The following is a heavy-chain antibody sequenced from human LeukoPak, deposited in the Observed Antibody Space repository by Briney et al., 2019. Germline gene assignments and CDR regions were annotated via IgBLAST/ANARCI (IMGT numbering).Heavy chain of an antibody. D-gene: IGHD3-22*01. CDR2: INAGNGNT. CDR1: GYTFTSYA. V-gene: IGHV1-3*01. Sequence: ASVKVSCEASGYTFTSYAMHWVRQTPGQRLEWMGWINAGNGNTKYSQKFQGRVTITRDTSASTAYMELSSLRSEDTAVYYCARAYDSSGYHDYWGQGTLVTVSS. CDR3: ARAYDSSGYHDY. J-gene: IGHJ4*02.